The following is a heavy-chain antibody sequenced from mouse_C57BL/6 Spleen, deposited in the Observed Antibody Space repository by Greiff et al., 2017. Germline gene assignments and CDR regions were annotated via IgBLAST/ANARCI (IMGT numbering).Heavy chain of an antibody. V-gene: IGHV1-50*01. Sequence: QVQLQQPGAELVKPGASVKLSCKASGYTFTSYWMQWVKQRPGQGLEWIGEIDPSDSYTNYNQKFKGKATLTVDTSSSTAYMQLSSLTSEDSAVYYCARGGTTVVAPFGYWGQGTTLTVSS. CDR1: GYTFTSYW. CDR3: ARGGTTVVAPFGY. D-gene: IGHD1-1*01. CDR2: IDPSDSYT. J-gene: IGHJ2*01.